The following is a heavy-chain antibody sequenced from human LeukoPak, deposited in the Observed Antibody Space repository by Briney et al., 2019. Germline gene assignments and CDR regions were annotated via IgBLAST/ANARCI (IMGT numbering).Heavy chain of an antibody. Sequence: PSETLSLTCAVYGGSFSGYYWSWIRQPPGKGLEWIGEINHSGSTNHNPSLKSRVTISVDTSKNQFSLKLSSVTAADTAVYYCARGARSGGSWNFDYWGQGTLVTVSS. V-gene: IGHV4-34*01. CDR2: INHSGST. J-gene: IGHJ4*02. CDR3: ARGARSGGSWNFDY. CDR1: GGSFSGYY. D-gene: IGHD2-15*01.